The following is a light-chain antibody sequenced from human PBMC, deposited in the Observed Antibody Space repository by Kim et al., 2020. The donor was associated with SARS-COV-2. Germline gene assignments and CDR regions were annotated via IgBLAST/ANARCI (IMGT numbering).Light chain of an antibody. CDR1: QGINRW. V-gene: IGKV1-12*01. Sequence: DIQLTQSPSSLSASVGDRVTITCRASQGINRWLVWYQQKPGKAPKLLISSASRLQSGVPSRFSGSGSGTEFTLTINSLQPEDFATYNYHHADSVSLTFGQRTRRE. CDR2: SAS. J-gene: IGKJ5*01. CDR3: HHADSVSLT.